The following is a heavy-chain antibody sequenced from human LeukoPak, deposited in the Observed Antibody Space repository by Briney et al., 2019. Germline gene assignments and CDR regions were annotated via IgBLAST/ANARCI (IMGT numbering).Heavy chain of an antibody. V-gene: IGHV4-59*01. CDR3: ARGSYDSSGYYYGSWFDP. CDR2: IYRGST. CDR1: GGSISNYY. Sequence: SETLSLTCTVSGGSISNYYWSWIRQSPGKGLDWIGYIYRGSTNYNPSLKSRVTISVDTSKNQFSLKLSSVTAADTAVYYCARGSYDSSGYYYGSWFDPWGQGTLVTVSS. D-gene: IGHD3-22*01. J-gene: IGHJ5*02.